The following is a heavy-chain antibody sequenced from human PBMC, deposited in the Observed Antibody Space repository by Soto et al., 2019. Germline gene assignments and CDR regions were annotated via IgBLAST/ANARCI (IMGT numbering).Heavy chain of an antibody. V-gene: IGHV1-2*02. Sequence: ASVKVSCKASGYTFTGYYMHWVRQAPGQGLEWMGWINPNSGGTNYAQKFQGRVTMTRDTSISTAYMELSRLRSDDTAVYYSVSSGYYYDDAFDIWGQGTMVTVSS. CDR2: INPNSGGT. CDR3: VSSGYYYDDAFDI. J-gene: IGHJ3*02. CDR1: GYTFTGYY. D-gene: IGHD3-22*01.